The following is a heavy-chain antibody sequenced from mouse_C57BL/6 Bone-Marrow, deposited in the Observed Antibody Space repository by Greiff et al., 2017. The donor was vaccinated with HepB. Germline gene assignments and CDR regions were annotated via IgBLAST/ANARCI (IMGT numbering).Heavy chain of an antibody. CDR2: ISGGGGNT. CDR1: GFTFSSYT. Sequence: EVKLMESGGGLVKPGGSLKLSCAASGFTFSSYTMSWVRQTPEKRLEWVATISGGGGNTYYPDSVKGRFTISRDNAKNTLYLQMSSLRSEDTALYYCARQMDYYGSSYYFDYWGQGTTLTVSP. D-gene: IGHD1-1*01. J-gene: IGHJ2*01. CDR3: ARQMDYYGSSYYFDY. V-gene: IGHV5-9*01.